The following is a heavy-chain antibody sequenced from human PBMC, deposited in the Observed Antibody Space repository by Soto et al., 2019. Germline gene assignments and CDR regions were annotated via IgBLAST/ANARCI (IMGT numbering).Heavy chain of an antibody. D-gene: IGHD1-26*01. J-gene: IGHJ4*02. CDR1: GFTFSSYG. V-gene: IGHV3-33*01. Sequence: QVQLVESGGGVVQPGRSLRLSCAASGFTFSSYGMHWVRQAPGKGLEWVAVIWYDGSNKYYADSVKGRFTISRDNSKNTLLLQMNSLRAEDTAVYYCSLCSGRAYFDYWGQGTLVTVSS. CDR2: IWYDGSNK. CDR3: SLCSGRAYFDY.